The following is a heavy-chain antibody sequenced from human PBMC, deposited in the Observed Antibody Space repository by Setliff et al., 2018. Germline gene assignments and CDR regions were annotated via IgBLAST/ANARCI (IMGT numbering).Heavy chain of an antibody. J-gene: IGHJ4*02. V-gene: IGHV3-20*04. CDR2: INWNGGST. Sequence: GGSLRLSCAASGFTFGDYGMSWVRQAPGKGLEWVSGINWNGGSTGYVDSVKGRFTISRDNAKNSLYLQMNSLRAEDTALYYCARDLSYYDSSGYSPTDYWGQGTLVTVSS. CDR1: GFTFGDYG. D-gene: IGHD3-22*01. CDR3: ARDLSYYDSSGYSPTDY.